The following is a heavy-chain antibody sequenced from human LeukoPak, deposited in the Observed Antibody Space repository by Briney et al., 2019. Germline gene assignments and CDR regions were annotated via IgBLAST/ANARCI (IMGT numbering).Heavy chain of an antibody. V-gene: IGHV3-30-3*01. CDR3: AKGGLIVVVIANFDY. CDR1: GFTFSNYA. Sequence: PGGSLRLSCAASGFTFSNYAIHWVRQAPGKGLDWVALISYDGSGQYYADSVKGRFTISRDNSKNTLYLQMNSLRAEDTAVYYCAKGGLIVVVIANFDYWGQGTLVTVSS. CDR2: ISYDGSGQ. D-gene: IGHD3-22*01. J-gene: IGHJ4*02.